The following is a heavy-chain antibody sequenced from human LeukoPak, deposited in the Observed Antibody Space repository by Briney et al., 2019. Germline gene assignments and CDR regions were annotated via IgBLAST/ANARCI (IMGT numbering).Heavy chain of an antibody. CDR1: GFTFSSYA. V-gene: IGHV3-30-3*01. D-gene: IGHD6-6*01. CDR3: ARDLGHSSSPFNFDY. Sequence: GGSLRLSCAASGFTFSSYAMHWVRQAPGKGLEWVAVISYDGSNKYYADSVKGRFTISRDNSKNTLYLQMNSLRAEDTAVYYCARDLGHSSSPFNFDYWGQGTLVTVSS. CDR2: ISYDGSNK. J-gene: IGHJ4*02.